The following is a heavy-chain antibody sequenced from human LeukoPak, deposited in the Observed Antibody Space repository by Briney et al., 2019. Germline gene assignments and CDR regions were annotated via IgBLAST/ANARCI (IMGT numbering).Heavy chain of an antibody. D-gene: IGHD3-22*01. V-gene: IGHV3-7*01. CDR3: ARDVSSGYFDY. CDR1: GFTFSSYW. Sequence: GGSLRLSCAASGFTFSSYWMSWVRQAPGKGLEWVANIKQDGSEKYYVDSVKGRFTTSRDNAKNSLYLQMNSLRAEDTAVYYCARDVSSGYFDYWGQGTLVTVSS. J-gene: IGHJ4*02. CDR2: IKQDGSEK.